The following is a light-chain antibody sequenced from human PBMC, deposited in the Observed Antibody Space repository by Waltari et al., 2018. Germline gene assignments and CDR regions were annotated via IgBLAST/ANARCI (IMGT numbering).Light chain of an antibody. CDR3: SSYTSSSTLV. J-gene: IGLJ2*01. V-gene: IGLV2-14*03. CDR1: SSDVGGYNY. Sequence: QSALTQPASVSGSPAQSITISCTGTSSDVGGYNYASWYQQHPGKAPNLMIYDVSNRPSGVSNRFSGSKSGNTASLTISGLQAEDEADYYCSSYTSSSTLVFGGGTKLTVL. CDR2: DVS.